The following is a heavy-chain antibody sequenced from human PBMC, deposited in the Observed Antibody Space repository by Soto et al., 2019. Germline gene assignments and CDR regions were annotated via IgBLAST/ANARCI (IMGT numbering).Heavy chain of an antibody. CDR1: GFTFSSYW. D-gene: IGHD3-3*01. CDR3: ARVRITIFGVVIISSYYMDV. J-gene: IGHJ6*03. Sequence: GGSLRLSCAASGFTFSSYWMSWVRQAPGKGLEWVANIKQDGSEKYYVDSVKGRFTISRDNAKNSLYLQMNSLRAEDTAVYYCARVRITIFGVVIISSYYMDVRGKRTTVTVSS. V-gene: IGHV3-7*01. CDR2: IKQDGSEK.